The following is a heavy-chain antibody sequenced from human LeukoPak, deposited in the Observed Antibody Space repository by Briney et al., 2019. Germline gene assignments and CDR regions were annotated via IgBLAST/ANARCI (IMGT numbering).Heavy chain of an antibody. D-gene: IGHD3-10*01. CDR1: GFTFSSYW. CDR2: IKQDGSEK. V-gene: IGHV3-7*05. J-gene: IGHJ4*02. CDR3: AKGFYFGSGSYRYFDY. Sequence: GGSLRLSCAASGFTFSSYWMSWVRQAPGKGLEWVANIKQDGSEKYYVDSVKGRFTISRDNSKNTVYLQTNSLRAEDTAVYYCAKGFYFGSGSYRYFDYWGQGTLVTVSS.